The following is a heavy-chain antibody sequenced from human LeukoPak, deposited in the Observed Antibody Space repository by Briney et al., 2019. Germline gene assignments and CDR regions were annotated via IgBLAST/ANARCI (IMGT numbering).Heavy chain of an antibody. V-gene: IGHV3-7*03. J-gene: IGHJ4*02. CDR1: GFTFSSYW. D-gene: IGHD3-10*01. CDR2: IKQDGSEK. CDR3: AKTLPVFYGSGSYYKNPIDY. Sequence: TGGSLRLSCAASGFTFSSYWMSWVRQAPGKGLEWAANIKQDGSEKYYVDSVKGRFTISRDNAKNSLYLQMNSLRAEDTAVYYCAKTLPVFYGSGSYYKNPIDYWGQGTLVTVSS.